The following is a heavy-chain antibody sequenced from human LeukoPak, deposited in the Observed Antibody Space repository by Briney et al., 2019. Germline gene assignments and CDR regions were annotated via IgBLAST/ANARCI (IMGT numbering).Heavy chain of an antibody. CDR3: ARDYYDSSGYRTPDY. V-gene: IGHV3-21*01. J-gene: IGHJ4*02. D-gene: IGHD3-22*01. CDR1: GFTFSSYS. CDR2: ISSSSNYI. Sequence: GGSLRLSCAASGFTFSSYSMNWVRQAPGKGLEWVSSISSSSNYIYYADSVKGRFTISRDNAKNSLYLQMNSLRAEDTAVYYCARDYYDSSGYRTPDYWGQGTLVTVSS.